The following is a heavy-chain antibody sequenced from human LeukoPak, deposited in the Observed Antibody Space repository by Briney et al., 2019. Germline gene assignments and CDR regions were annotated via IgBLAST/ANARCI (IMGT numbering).Heavy chain of an antibody. Sequence: PSETLSLTCTVSGGSIISSSFWWGWIRQPPGKGLEWIGSIYYSGSTYYNPSLKSRVTISVDTSKNQFSLKLSSVTAADTAVYYCARDIEGRGYSSGWYGGGYFDYWGQGTLVTVSS. CDR2: IYYSGST. CDR3: ARDIEGRGYSSGWYGGGYFDY. D-gene: IGHD6-19*01. J-gene: IGHJ4*02. CDR1: GGSIISSSFW. V-gene: IGHV4-39*07.